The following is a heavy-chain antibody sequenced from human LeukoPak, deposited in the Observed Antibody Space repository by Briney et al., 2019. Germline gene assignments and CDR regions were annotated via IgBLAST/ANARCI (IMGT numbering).Heavy chain of an antibody. J-gene: IGHJ4*02. CDR2: IYYSGST. V-gene: IGHV4-39*01. CDR1: GGSISSSSYY. Sequence: PSETLSLTCTVSGGSISSSSYYWGWIRQPPGKGLEWIGSIYYSGSTYYNPSLKSRVTISVGTSKNQFSLKLSSVTAADTAVYYCASEIDWFRAYFDYWGQGTPVTVSS. CDR3: ASEIDWFRAYFDY. D-gene: IGHD3-9*01.